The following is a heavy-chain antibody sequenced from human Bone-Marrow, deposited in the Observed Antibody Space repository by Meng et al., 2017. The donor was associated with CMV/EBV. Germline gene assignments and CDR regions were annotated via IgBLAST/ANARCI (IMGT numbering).Heavy chain of an antibody. Sequence: SVKVSCKASGGTFSSYAISWVRQAPGQGLEWTGGIIPILGIANYAQKFQGRVTITADKSTSTAYMELTRLKSDDTAIYYCARVDWGSYDAFHIWGQGTVVTVS. CDR2: IIPILGIA. D-gene: IGHD1-26*01. J-gene: IGHJ3*02. CDR1: GGTFSSYA. CDR3: ARVDWGSYDAFHI. V-gene: IGHV1-69*10.